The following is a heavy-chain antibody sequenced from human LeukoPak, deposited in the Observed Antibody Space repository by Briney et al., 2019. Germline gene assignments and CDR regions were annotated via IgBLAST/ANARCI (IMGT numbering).Heavy chain of an antibody. CDR1: GFTFSSYG. Sequence: TGGTLRLSCAASGFTFSSYGMSWVRQAPGKGLEWVSAISGSGGSTYYADSVKGRFTISRDNSKNTLYLQMNSLRAEDTAVYYCAKVGITMIVARAKGSWFDPWGQGTLVTVSS. CDR2: ISGSGGST. D-gene: IGHD3-22*01. V-gene: IGHV3-23*01. J-gene: IGHJ5*02. CDR3: AKVGITMIVARAKGSWFDP.